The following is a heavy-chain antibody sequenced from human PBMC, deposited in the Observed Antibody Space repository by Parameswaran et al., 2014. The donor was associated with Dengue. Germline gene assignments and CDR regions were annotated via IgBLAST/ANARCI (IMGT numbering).Heavy chain of an antibody. Sequence: SWVRQAPGQGLEWMGWISAYNGNTNYAQKLQGRVTMTTDTSTSTAYMELRSLRSDDTAVYYCARGNEGYYYYYGMDVWGQGTTVTVSS. CDR3: ARGNEGYYYYYGMDV. J-gene: IGHJ6*02. V-gene: IGHV1-18*01. CDR2: ISAYNGNT. D-gene: IGHD1-1*01.